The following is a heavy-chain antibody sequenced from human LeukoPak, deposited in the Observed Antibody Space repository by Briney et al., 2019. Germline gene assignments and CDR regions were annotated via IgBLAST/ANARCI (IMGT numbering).Heavy chain of an antibody. Sequence: PGGSLRLSCAASGFTFSSYAMSWVRQAPGKGLEWVSAISGSGGSTYYADSVKGRFTISRDNSKNTLYLQMNSLRAEDTAVYYCAKVAERYYYDSSGNGPFDYWGQGTLVTVSS. D-gene: IGHD3-22*01. CDR1: GFTFSSYA. J-gene: IGHJ4*02. V-gene: IGHV3-23*01. CDR3: AKVAERYYYDSSGNGPFDY. CDR2: ISGSGGST.